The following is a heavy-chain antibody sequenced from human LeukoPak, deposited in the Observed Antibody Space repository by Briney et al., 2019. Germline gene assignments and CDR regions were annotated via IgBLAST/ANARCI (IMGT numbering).Heavy chain of an antibody. CDR1: GFTFDDYG. J-gene: IGHJ6*03. Sequence: GGSLRLSCAASGFTFDDYGMSWVRQAPGKGLEWVSGINWNGGNTGYADSVKGRFTISRDNAKNSLYLQMNSLRAEDTALYYCARLDYYGSGSYYNDYYYYMDVWGKGTTVIVSS. D-gene: IGHD3-10*01. CDR3: ARLDYYGSGSYYNDYYYYMDV. CDR2: INWNGGNT. V-gene: IGHV3-20*04.